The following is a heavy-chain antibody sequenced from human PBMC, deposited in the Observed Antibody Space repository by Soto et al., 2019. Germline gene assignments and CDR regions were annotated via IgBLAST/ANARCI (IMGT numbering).Heavy chain of an antibody. CDR3: ACSCCSGGSCYSPFDY. D-gene: IGHD2-15*01. CDR1: GFTFSSYW. J-gene: IGHJ4*02. V-gene: IGHV3-7*01. CDR2: IKQDGSEK. Sequence: GGSLRLSCAASGFTFSSYWMSWVRQAPGKGLEWVANIKQDGSEKYYVDSVKGRFTISRDNAKNSLYLQMNSLRAEDTAVYYCACSCCSGGSCYSPFDYWGQGTLVTVSS.